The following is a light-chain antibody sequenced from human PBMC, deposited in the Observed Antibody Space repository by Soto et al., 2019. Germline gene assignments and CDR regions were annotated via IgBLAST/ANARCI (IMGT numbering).Light chain of an antibody. CDR1: SSDVGSYNL. J-gene: IGLJ1*01. V-gene: IGLV2-23*02. CDR2: EVS. CDR3: CSYAGSTTFYV. Sequence: QSVLTQPASVSGSPGQSITISCTGTSSDVGSYNLVSWFQHHPGKVPKLMIYEVSKRPSGVSNRFSGSKPGNTASLTISGLQAEDEADYHCCSYAGSTTFYVFGTGTKVTVL.